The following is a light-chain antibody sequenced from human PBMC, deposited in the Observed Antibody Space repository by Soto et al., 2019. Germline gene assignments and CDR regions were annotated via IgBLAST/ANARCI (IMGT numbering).Light chain of an antibody. CDR3: QQYASYSWT. CDR2: KAS. CDR1: QSISTW. J-gene: IGKJ1*01. Sequence: DIQMTQSPSTLSASVGDRVTITCRASQSISTWLAWYQQKPGKAPNLLIYKASSLESGVPSRFGGSGSGTEFTLTIGSLQPDDFAAYYCQQYASYSWTFGQGTKVEIK. V-gene: IGKV1-5*03.